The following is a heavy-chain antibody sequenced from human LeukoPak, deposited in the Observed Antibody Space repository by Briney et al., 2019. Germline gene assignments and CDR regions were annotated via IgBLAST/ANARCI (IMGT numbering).Heavy chain of an antibody. Sequence: PSETLSLTCAVYGGSFSGYYWSWIRQPPGKGLEWIGEINHSGSTNYNPSLKSRVIISVDTSKNQFSLKLSSVTAADTAVYYCFGDGYNSRDYWGQGTLVTVSS. CDR1: GGSFSGYY. CDR3: FGDGYNSRDY. V-gene: IGHV4-34*01. CDR2: INHSGST. D-gene: IGHD5-24*01. J-gene: IGHJ4*02.